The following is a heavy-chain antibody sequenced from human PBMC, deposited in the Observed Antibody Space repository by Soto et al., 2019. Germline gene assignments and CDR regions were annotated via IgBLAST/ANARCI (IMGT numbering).Heavy chain of an antibody. CDR2: IYTSGST. CDR1: GGSISSYY. D-gene: IGHD3-16*01. Sequence: KPSETLSLTCTVSGGSISSYYWSWIRQPAGKGLEWIGRIYTSGSTNYNPSLKSRVTMSVDTSKNQFPLKLSSVTAADTAVYYCARDMGQLGEYNWFDPWGQGTLVTVSS. V-gene: IGHV4-4*07. J-gene: IGHJ5*02. CDR3: ARDMGQLGEYNWFDP.